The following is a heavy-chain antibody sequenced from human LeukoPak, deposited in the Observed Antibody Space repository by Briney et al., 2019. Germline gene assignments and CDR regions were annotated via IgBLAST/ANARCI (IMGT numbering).Heavy chain of an antibody. V-gene: IGHV5-51*01. CDR2: FYPGDSDT. CDR3: ARISSGYSLY. CDR1: GYSFTNYW. Sequence: GESLKISCKGSGYSFTNYWIAWVRQMPGKGLEWMALFYPGDSDTRYSPSFQGQVTISVDKSINTAYLQWSSLRASDTAMYYCARISSGYSLYWGQGTLVTVSS. D-gene: IGHD5-24*01. J-gene: IGHJ4*02.